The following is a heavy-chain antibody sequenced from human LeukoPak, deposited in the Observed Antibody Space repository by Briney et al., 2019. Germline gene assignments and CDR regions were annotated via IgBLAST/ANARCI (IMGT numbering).Heavy chain of an antibody. CDR3: VRGNYDNRGYSNAFDI. J-gene: IGHJ3*02. D-gene: IGHD3-22*01. V-gene: IGHV4-59*01. CDR1: GASISSSY. CDR2: IYYNGNT. Sequence: SETLSLTCTVSGASISSSYWSWIQQPPGERLEWIGFIYYNGNTNSNPSLKSRVTISADTSKNQFSLKLTSVTAADTAVYYCVRGNYDNRGYSNAFDIWGQGTMVTVSS.